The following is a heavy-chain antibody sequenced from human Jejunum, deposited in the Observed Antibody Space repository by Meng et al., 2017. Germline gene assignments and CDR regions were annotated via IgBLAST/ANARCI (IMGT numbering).Heavy chain of an antibody. D-gene: IGHD3-16*01. CDR2: FTGTTTTT. Sequence: VDRAESGGGLVQPGGSLRLSCSASRFTFSSFPMSWVRQAPGKGLEWVSTFTGTTTTTYYADSVKGRFTISRDNSKNTLYLQMNSLRAEDTAVYYCARLTSLWGQGTLVTVSS. CDR3: ARLTSL. CDR1: RFTFSSFP. J-gene: IGHJ4*02. V-gene: IGHV3-23*04.